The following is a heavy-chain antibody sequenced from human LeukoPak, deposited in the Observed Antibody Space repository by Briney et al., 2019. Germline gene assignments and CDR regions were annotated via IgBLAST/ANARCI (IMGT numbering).Heavy chain of an antibody. CDR1: GFTFSSYS. D-gene: IGHD6-25*01. CDR2: ISSSSSTI. Sequence: PGGSLRLSCAASGFTFSSYSMNWVRQAPGKGLEWVSYISSSSSTIYYADSVKGRFTISRDNAKNSLYLQMNSLRAEDTAVYFCAREVFEGQRQSDAFDVWGQGTMVTVSS. J-gene: IGHJ3*01. V-gene: IGHV3-48*04. CDR3: AREVFEGQRQSDAFDV.